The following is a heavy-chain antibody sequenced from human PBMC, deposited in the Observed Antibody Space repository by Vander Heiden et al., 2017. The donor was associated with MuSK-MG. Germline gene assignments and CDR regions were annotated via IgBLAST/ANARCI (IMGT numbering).Heavy chain of an antibody. J-gene: IGHJ5*02. CDR1: GGSFSGYY. CDR2: INHSGST. Sequence: QVQLQQWGAGLLKPSESLSPTCAVYGGSFSGYYWSWIRQPPGKGLEWIGEINHSGSTNYNPSLKSRVTISVDTSKNQFSLKLSSVTAADTAVYYCARGDYDFWSGYLDNWFDPWGQGTLVTVSS. V-gene: IGHV4-34*01. D-gene: IGHD3-3*01. CDR3: ARGDYDFWSGYLDNWFDP.